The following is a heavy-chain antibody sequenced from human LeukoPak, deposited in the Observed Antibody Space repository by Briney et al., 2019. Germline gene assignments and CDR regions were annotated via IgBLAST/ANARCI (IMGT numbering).Heavy chain of an antibody. J-gene: IGHJ3*02. CDR1: GYTFTGYY. V-gene: IGHV1-2*02. Sequence: GASVKVSCKASGYTFTGYYMHWVRQAPGQGLEWMGWINPNSGGTNYAQKLQGRVTMTTDTSTSTAYMELRSLRSDDTAVYYCERDSVVGVIGGWLDAFDIWGQGTMVTVSS. D-gene: IGHD3-22*01. CDR3: ERDSVVGVIGGWLDAFDI. CDR2: INPNSGGT.